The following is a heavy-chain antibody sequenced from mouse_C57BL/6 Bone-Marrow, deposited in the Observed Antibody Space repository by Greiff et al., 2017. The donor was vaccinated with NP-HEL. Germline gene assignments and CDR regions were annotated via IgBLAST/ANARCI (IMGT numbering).Heavy chain of an antibody. D-gene: IGHD3-2*02. J-gene: IGHJ3*01. V-gene: IGHV1-63*01. Sequence: VKLMESGAELVRPGTSVKMSCKASGYTFTNYWIGWAKQRPGHGLEWIGDIYPGGGYTNYNEKFKGKATLTADKSSSTAYMQFSSLTSEDSAIYYCASTAQASPWFAYWGQGTLVTVSA. CDR1: GYTFTNYW. CDR2: IYPGGGYT. CDR3: ASTAQASPWFAY.